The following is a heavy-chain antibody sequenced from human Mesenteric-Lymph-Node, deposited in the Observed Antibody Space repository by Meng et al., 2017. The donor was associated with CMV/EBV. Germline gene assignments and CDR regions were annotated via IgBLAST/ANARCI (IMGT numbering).Heavy chain of an antibody. CDR2: INWNGGRT. V-gene: IGHV3-20*04. Sequence: GGSLKISCVASGFRFDDHGMSWVRQVPGKGLEWVSGINWNGGRTVYADSVKGRFTISRDNARNSLSLQMNSLRADDSASYYCARDPNLGQLDFWGQGTLVTVSS. CDR1: GFRFDDHG. CDR3: ARDPNLGQLDF. J-gene: IGHJ4*02.